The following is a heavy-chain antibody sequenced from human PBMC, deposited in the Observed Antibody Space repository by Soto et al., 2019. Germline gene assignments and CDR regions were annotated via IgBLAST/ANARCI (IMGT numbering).Heavy chain of an antibody. J-gene: IGHJ4*02. Sequence: QVQLVQSGAEVKKPGASVKVSCKASGYTFTGYYMHWVRQAPGQGLEWMRWINPNSGGTNYAQKFQGRVTMTRDTSISTAYMELSRLRSDDTAVYYCARTRGYSSSWYGFDYWGQGTLVTVSS. CDR3: ARTRGYSSSWYGFDY. D-gene: IGHD6-13*01. CDR2: INPNSGGT. V-gene: IGHV1-2*02. CDR1: GYTFTGYY.